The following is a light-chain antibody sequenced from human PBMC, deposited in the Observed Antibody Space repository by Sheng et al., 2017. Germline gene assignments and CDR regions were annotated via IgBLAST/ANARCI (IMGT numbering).Light chain of an antibody. CDR3: QQRSNWPLYT. CDR1: QSISSKY. J-gene: IGKJ2*01. V-gene: IGKV3D-20*02. CDR2: GTS. Sequence: EIVLTQSPGTLSLSPGDRATLSCRASQSISSKYLAWYQQKYGQAPRLLISGTSNRATGIPDRFSGSGSGTDFTLTISSLEPEDFAVYYCQQRSNWPLYTFGQGTKLEI.